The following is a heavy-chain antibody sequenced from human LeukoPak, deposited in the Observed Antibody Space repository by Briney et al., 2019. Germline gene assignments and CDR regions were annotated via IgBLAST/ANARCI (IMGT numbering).Heavy chain of an antibody. Sequence: SETLSLTCTVSGGSISSYYWSWIRQPPGKGLEWIGYIYYSGSTNYNPSLKSRVTISVDTSKNQFSLKLSSVTAADTAVYYCARDYSSGRYEAFDIWGQGTMVTVSS. D-gene: IGHD6-19*01. V-gene: IGHV4-59*01. CDR1: GGSISSYY. CDR3: ARDYSSGRYEAFDI. J-gene: IGHJ3*02. CDR2: IYYSGST.